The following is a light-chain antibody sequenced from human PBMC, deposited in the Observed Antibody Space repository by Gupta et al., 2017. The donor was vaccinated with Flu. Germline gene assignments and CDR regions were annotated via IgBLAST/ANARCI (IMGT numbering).Light chain of an antibody. CDR3: AAWDDRVNVV. CDR1: SSNIGSNT. J-gene: IGLJ2*01. V-gene: IGLV1-44*01. Sequence: QSVLTQPLSASGTPGQRVTISCSGSSSNIGSNTVNWYQQPPGTAPKLLLYSNNQRPSVVPDRFSGSKSGTSASLAISGLQSEDEADYYCAAWDDRVNVVFGGGTKLTVL. CDR2: SNN.